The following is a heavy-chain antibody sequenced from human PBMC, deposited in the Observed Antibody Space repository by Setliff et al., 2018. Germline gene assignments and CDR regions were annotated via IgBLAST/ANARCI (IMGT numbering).Heavy chain of an antibody. D-gene: IGHD4-17*01. CDR1: GYTFTTFG. Sequence: ASVKVSCKASGYTFTTFGVSWVRQVPGQGLEWLGWIGLPNGITSYGQKFQGRVTLTSETTTGTVYMELRSLNSDDTAVYYWARDVPLTTVTKNYFGPWGQGTLVTVSS. V-gene: IGHV1-18*01. CDR3: ARDVPLTTVTKNYFGP. J-gene: IGHJ5*02. CDR2: IGLPNGIT.